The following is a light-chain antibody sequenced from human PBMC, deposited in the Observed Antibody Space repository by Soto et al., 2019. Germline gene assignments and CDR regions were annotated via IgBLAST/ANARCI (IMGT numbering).Light chain of an antibody. CDR2: GNS. V-gene: IGLV1-40*01. CDR3: QSYDSSLSGSEV. CDR1: SSNIGAGYD. J-gene: IGLJ1*01. Sequence: QSVLTHVASGSGAPGQRGTISCTGSSSNIGAGYDVHWYQQLPGTAPKLLIYGNSNLPSGVPDRFSGSKSGTSASLAITGLQAEDEADYYCQSYDSSLSGSEVFGTGTKVTVL.